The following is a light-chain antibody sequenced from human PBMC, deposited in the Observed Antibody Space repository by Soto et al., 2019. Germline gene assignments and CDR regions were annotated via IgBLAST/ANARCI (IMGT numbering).Light chain of an antibody. Sequence: IVLTQSPCPLSLSAGGRATLSWRASQSVSSSYLAWYQQKRGQAPRLVISGASRRATGTPDRFSGSGSGTDFTLTIGRLETDDFAVYYCQQYGNSPLTFGGGTKVDIK. CDR3: QQYGNSPLT. J-gene: IGKJ4*01. CDR2: GAS. CDR1: QSVSSSY. V-gene: IGKV3-20*01.